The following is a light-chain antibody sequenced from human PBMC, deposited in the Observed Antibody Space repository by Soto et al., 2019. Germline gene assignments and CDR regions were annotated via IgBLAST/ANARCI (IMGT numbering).Light chain of an antibody. CDR2: DVS. J-gene: IGLJ1*01. Sequence: QLVLTQPASVSGSPGQSITISCTGTSSDVGAHHYVSWYQQHPGKAPKLMIFDVSDRPSGISYRFSGSKSGNTASLTISGLQAEDEADYYCGSYTRTSAPYVFGTGTKLTVL. V-gene: IGLV2-14*01. CDR1: SSDVGAHHY. CDR3: GSYTRTSAPYV.